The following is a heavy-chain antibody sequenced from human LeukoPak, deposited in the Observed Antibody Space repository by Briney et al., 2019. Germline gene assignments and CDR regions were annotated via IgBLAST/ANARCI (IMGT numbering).Heavy chain of an antibody. V-gene: IGHV1-2*06. CDR2: INPNSGGT. CDR3: ARPSWFGEEEYFDY. D-gene: IGHD3-10*01. CDR1: GYTFTGYY. J-gene: IGHJ4*02. Sequence: ASVKVSCKASGYTFTGYYMHWVRQAPGQGLEWTGRINPNSGGTNYAQKFQGRVTMTRDTSISTVYMELSRLRSDDTAVYYCARPSWFGEEEYFDYWGQGTLVTVSS.